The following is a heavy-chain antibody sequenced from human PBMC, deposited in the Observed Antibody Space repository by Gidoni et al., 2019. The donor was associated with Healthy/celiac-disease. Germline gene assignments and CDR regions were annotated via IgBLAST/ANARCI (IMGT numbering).Heavy chain of an antibody. V-gene: IGHV1-18*01. CDR2: ISAYNGNT. D-gene: IGHD2-15*01. CDR1: GYTFTSYV. CDR3: ARDWRHCSGGSCYSDFDY. J-gene: IGHJ4*02. Sequence: QVQLVQSGAEVKKPGASVKASCKASGYTFTSYVISWVRQAPGQGLEWMGWISAYNGNTNYAQKLQGRVTMTTDTSTSTAYMELRSLRSDDTAVYYCARDWRHCSGGSCYSDFDYWGQGTLVTVSS.